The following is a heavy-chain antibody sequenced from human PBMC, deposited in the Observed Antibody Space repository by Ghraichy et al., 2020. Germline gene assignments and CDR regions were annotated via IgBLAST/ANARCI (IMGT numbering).Heavy chain of an antibody. CDR1: GASVSSDLYS. D-gene: IGHD3-3*01. CDR2: TYHSGSA. CDR3: AVLASNGVDV. J-gene: IGHJ6*02. V-gene: IGHV4-30-2*06. Sequence: SLNISCTVSGASVSSDLYSWTWLRQSSGKGLEWIGYTYHSGSAFSNPSLKSRVAISVDRSENQFSLKLSSVSAADTAVYYCAVLASNGVDVWGQGTKVTVSS.